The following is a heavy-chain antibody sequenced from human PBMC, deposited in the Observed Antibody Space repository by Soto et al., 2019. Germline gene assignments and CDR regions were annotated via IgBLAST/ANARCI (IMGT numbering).Heavy chain of an antibody. J-gene: IGHJ6*02. CDR2: IWYDGSNK. CDR1: GFTFSSYG. Sequence: GGSLRLSCAASGFTFSSYGMHWVRQAPGKGLEWVAVIWYDGSNKYYADSVKGRFTISRDNSKNTLYLQMNSLRAEDTAVYYCARVGLAKLYYYYGMDVWGQGTTVTVSS. V-gene: IGHV3-33*01. CDR3: ARVGLAKLYYYYGMDV.